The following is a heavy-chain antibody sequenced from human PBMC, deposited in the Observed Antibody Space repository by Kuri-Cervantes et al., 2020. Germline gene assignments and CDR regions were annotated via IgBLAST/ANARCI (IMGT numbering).Heavy chain of an antibody. CDR2: INPNSGGT. CDR1: GYTFTGYY. CDR3: ATPYCSSTSCPYNWFDP. D-gene: IGHD2-2*01. J-gene: IGHJ5*02. V-gene: IGHV1-2*02. Sequence: ASVKVSCKASGYTFTGYYMHWVRQAPGQGLEWMGWINPNSGGTNYAQKFQGRVTMTRDTSISTAYMELSRLRPDDTAVYYCATPYCSSTSCPYNWFDPWGQGTLVTVSS.